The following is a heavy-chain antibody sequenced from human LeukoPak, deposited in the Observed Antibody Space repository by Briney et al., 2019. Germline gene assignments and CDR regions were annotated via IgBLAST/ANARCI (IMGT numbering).Heavy chain of an antibody. D-gene: IGHD1-26*01. V-gene: IGHV3-21*01. CDR2: ISSSSSYI. CDR3: ARWRLSGSSKFYYYYMDV. J-gene: IGHJ6*03. CDR1: GFTFRSYV. Sequence: GGSLRLSCAASGFTFRSYVMTWVRQAPGKGLEWVSSISSSSSYIYYADSVKGRFTISRDNAKNSLYLQMNSLRAEDTAVYYCARWRLSGSSKFYYYYMDVWGKGTTVTVSS.